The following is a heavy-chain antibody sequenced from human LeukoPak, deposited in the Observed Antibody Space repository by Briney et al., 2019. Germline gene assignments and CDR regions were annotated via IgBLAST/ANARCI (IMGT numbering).Heavy chain of an antibody. V-gene: IGHV4-59*08. CDR1: SASVSSHY. J-gene: IGHJ4*02. CDR3: ARRGHDQGYFDY. Sequence: PSETLSLTCTFSSASVSSHYWSWIRQPPGKGLEWIAYIYHSGSTNYNPSLKSRVTISLDTSKNLFSLKLSSVTAADTAVYYCARRGHDQGYFDYWGQGTLVTVSS. D-gene: IGHD1-26*01. CDR2: IYHSGST.